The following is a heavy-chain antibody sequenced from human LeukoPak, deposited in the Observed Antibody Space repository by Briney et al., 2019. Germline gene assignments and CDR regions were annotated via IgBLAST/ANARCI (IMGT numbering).Heavy chain of an antibody. J-gene: IGHJ6*02. CDR1: GDSISNGAYS. V-gene: IGHV4-30-2*01. CDR2: IYHGGST. CDR3: ARHTAHHYGMDV. Sequence: PSQTLSLTCAVSGDSISNGAYSWSWIRQPPGKGLEWIGYIYHGGSTYYNPSLKSRVTISVDTSKNQFSLKVTSLTAADTAVYYCARHTAHHYGMDVWGQGTTVTVSS.